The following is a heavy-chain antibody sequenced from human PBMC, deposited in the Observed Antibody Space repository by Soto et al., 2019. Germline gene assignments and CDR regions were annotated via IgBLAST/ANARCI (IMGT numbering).Heavy chain of an antibody. J-gene: IGHJ4*02. D-gene: IGHD5-18*01. CDR3: AKALSGYTYGPFDY. Sequence: GGSLRLSCAASGFTFSNYGMNWVRQAPGKGLEWVSGISWNSNSIGYADSVKGRFTISRDYAKNSLYLQMNSLRAEDTALYYCAKALSGYTYGPFDYWGQGTLVTVSS. CDR2: ISWNSNSI. V-gene: IGHV3-9*01. CDR1: GFTFSNYG.